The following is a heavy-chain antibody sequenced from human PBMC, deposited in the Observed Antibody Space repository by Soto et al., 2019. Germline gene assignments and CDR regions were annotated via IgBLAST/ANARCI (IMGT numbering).Heavy chain of an antibody. CDR2: IIPIFGTT. CDR3: ARARLPYTMTTLFDY. CDR1: GGTFSTYV. V-gene: IGHV1-69*01. D-gene: IGHD4-17*01. Sequence: QVQLVQSGAEVKKPGSSVNVSCKASGGTFSTYVISWVRQAPGHGFEWMGGIIPIFGTTNYAQKFQGRVTITADESTTPAYMELSSLSSEDTAVYYCARARLPYTMTTLFDYWGQGTLVTVSS. J-gene: IGHJ4*02.